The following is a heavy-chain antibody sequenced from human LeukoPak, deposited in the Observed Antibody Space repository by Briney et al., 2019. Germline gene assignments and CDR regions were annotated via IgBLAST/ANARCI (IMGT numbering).Heavy chain of an antibody. CDR1: GGTFSSYA. V-gene: IGHV1-69*04. D-gene: IGHD3-22*01. J-gene: IGHJ4*02. CDR2: IIPILGIA. CDR3: ARSVYCYDTSAYYRTPFDY. Sequence: SVKVSCKASGGTFSSYAISWVRQAPGQGLEWMGRIIPILGIANYAQKFQGRVTLITDTSTSTAYMELRSLRSDDTAVYYCARSVYCYDTSAYYRTPFDYWGQGTLVTVSS.